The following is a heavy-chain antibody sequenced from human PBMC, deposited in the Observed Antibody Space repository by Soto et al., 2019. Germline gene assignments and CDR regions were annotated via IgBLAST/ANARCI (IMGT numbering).Heavy chain of an antibody. CDR1: GFTVSSNY. J-gene: IGHJ3*02. CDR3: ARCVAVAGTIAFDI. V-gene: IGHV3-53*01. D-gene: IGHD6-19*01. Sequence: EVQLVESGGGLIQPGGSLRLSCAASGFTVSSNYMSWVRQAPGKGLEWVSVINSGGSTDYADSVKGRFIISRDNSKNMLYLQMNSLRAEDTAVYYCARCVAVAGTIAFDIWGQGTTVTVSS. CDR2: INSGGST.